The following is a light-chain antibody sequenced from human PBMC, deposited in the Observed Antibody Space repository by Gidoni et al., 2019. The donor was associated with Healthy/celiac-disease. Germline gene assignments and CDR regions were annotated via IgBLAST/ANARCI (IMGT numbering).Light chain of an antibody. CDR2: AAS. V-gene: IGKV1-8*01. Sequence: AIRMTPSPSSLSASTGDRVTITCRASQGISSYLAWYQQKPGTAPKLLIYAASTLHSGVPSRFSGSGSGTDFTLTISCLQSEDFATYYCQQYYSYPLTFGGGTKVEIK. CDR3: QQYYSYPLT. J-gene: IGKJ4*01. CDR1: QGISSY.